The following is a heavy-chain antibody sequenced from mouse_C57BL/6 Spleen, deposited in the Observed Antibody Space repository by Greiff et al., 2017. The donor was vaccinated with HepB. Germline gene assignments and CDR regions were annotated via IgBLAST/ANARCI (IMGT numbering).Heavy chain of an antibody. J-gene: IGHJ1*03. CDR2: INPGSGGT. CDR3: DLNYYGSSYGRYFDV. V-gene: IGHV1-54*01. CDR1: GYAFTNYL. Sequence: QVHVKQSGAELVRPGTSVKVSCKASGYAFTNYLIEWVKQRPGQGLEWIGVINPGSGGTNYNEKFKGKATLTADKSSSTAYMQLSSLTSEDSAVYFCDLNYYGSSYGRYFDVWGTGTTVTVSS. D-gene: IGHD1-1*01.